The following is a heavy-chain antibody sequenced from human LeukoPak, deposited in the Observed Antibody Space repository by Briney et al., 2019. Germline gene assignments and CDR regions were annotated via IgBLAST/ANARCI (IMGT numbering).Heavy chain of an antibody. CDR1: GFTFSSCW. V-gene: IGHV3-7*01. J-gene: IGHJ6*03. CDR2: IKQDGKAK. CDR3: AREFPFYYYMDV. Sequence: GGSLRLSCAASGFTFSSCWMSWVRQAPGKGLEWVANIKQDGKAKYYVDSVKGRFTISRDSAKNSLYLQMNSLRVEDTAVYYCAREFPFYYYMDVWGKGTTVTVSS.